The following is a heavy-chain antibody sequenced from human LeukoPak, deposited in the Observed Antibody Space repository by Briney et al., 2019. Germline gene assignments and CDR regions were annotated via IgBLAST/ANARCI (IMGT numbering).Heavy chain of an antibody. CDR2: IYYSGST. CDR3: ARGTIVGTPHGMDV. D-gene: IGHD1-26*01. V-gene: IGHV4-59*01. J-gene: IGHJ6*02. Sequence: PPETLSLTCTVSGGSISSYYWSWIRQPPGKGLEWIGYIYYSGSTNYNPSLKSRVTISVDTSKNQFSLKLSSVTAADTAVYYCARGTIVGTPHGMDVWGQGTTVTVSS. CDR1: GGSISSYY.